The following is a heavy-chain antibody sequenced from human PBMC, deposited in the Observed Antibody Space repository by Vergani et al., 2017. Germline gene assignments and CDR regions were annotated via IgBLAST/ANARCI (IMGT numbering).Heavy chain of an antibody. D-gene: IGHD3-3*01. CDR3: VRGGRGDRGDFWSRLGP. Sequence: EVQLVESGGGLVQPGRSLRITCEASGFIFDDYVMYWLRQSPGKGLEWVSAISWNSKNIGYADAVKGRFIISRDNAKNALYLQMNSLRPDDTAVYYCVRGGRGDRGDFWSRLGPWGQGTRVIVSS. CDR2: ISWNSKNI. J-gene: IGHJ5*02. V-gene: IGHV3-9*01. CDR1: GFIFDDYV.